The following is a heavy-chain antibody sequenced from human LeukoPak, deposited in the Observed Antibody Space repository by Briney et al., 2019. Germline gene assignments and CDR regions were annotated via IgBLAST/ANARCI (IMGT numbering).Heavy chain of an antibody. Sequence: GESLRLSCAASGFSFSTYWMSWVRQAPGKGLEWVASINQDGTEKYYVDSVKGRFTVSRDYAKNSLYLQMNSLRAEDTAVYYCARDYPYYYDGMWYCDYWGQGTLVSVSS. D-gene: IGHD3-22*01. CDR1: GFSFSTYW. V-gene: IGHV3-7*01. J-gene: IGHJ4*02. CDR3: ARDYPYYYDGMWYCDY. CDR2: INQDGTEK.